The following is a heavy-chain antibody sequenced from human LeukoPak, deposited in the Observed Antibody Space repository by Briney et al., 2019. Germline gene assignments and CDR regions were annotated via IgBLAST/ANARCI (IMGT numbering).Heavy chain of an antibody. J-gene: IGHJ4*02. V-gene: IGHV4-59*01. D-gene: IGHD1-14*01. CDR1: GGSISSYY. CDR2: IYYSGST. CDR3: ARVHTGFDY. Sequence: ASETLSLTCTVSGGSISSYYWSWIRQPPGKGLEWIGYIYYSGSTNYNPSLKSRVTISVDTSKNQFSLKLSSVTAADTAVYYCARVHTGFDYWGQGTLVTVSS.